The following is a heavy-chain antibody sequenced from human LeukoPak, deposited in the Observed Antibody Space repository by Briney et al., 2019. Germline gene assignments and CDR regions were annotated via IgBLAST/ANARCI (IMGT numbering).Heavy chain of an antibody. Sequence: ASVKVSCKASGYTFTGYYMHWVRQAPGQGLEWMGWINPNSGGTNYAQKFQGRVTMTRDTSISTAYMELSRLRSDDTAVYYCARLTGGHSSSWLDYWGQGTLVTVSS. CDR2: INPNSGGT. J-gene: IGHJ4*02. CDR1: GYTFTGYY. V-gene: IGHV1-2*02. D-gene: IGHD6-13*01. CDR3: ARLTGGHSSSWLDY.